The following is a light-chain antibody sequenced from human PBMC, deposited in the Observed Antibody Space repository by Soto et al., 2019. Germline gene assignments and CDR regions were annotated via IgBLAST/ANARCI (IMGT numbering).Light chain of an antibody. J-gene: IGKJ4*01. Sequence: DFQMTQSPSTLSASVGDRVTITCRASQSIGPWMAWYHQKPVKATKVLVYKASSLVSGVPTRLSGSGSGTEFTLTISSLQPADFTTDYCQQSHSYPLTFGGGTMVEIK. V-gene: IGKV1-5*03. CDR1: QSIGPW. CDR2: KAS. CDR3: QQSHSYPLT.